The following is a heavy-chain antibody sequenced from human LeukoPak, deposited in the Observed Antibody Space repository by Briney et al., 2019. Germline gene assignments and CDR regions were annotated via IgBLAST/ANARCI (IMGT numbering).Heavy chain of an antibody. CDR2: IIPIFSTA. CDR1: GGTFSSYA. D-gene: IGHD3-22*01. V-gene: IGHV1-69*05. CDR3: ARGTGSYDSSGYGYYYYMDV. J-gene: IGHJ6*03. Sequence: ASVKVSCKASGGTFSSYAISWVRQAPGQGLERVGVIIPIFSTANYAQKFQGRVTITTDESTSTAYMELSSLISEDTAVYYCARGTGSYDSSGYGYYYYMDVWGKGTTVTVSS.